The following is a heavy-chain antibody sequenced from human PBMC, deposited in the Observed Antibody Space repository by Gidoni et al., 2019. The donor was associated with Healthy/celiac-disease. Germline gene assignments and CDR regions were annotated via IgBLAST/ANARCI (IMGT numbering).Heavy chain of an antibody. J-gene: IGHJ4*02. CDR2: ISAYNGNT. V-gene: IGHV1-18*01. CDR3: ARDHRRYVSRGMGRFDY. D-gene: IGHD3-10*02. Sequence: MGWISAYNGNTNYAQKLQGRVTMTTDTSTSTAYMELRSLRSDDTAVYYCARDHRRYVSRGMGRFDYWGQGTLVTVSS.